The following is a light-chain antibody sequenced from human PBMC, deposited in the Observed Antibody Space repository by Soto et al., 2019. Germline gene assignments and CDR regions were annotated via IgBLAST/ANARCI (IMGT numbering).Light chain of an antibody. CDR3: RESGSSPRT. CDR1: QNVSSSF. CDR2: GAS. V-gene: IGKV3-20*01. J-gene: IGKJ1*01. Sequence: EIVLTQSPGTLSLSPGERATLSCRASQNVSSSFFAWLQQKPGQAPRLLIYGASSRATGITDRFSGSGSGLALTLSISRLDPEDFSVYFCRESGSSPRTFGQGTKVDFK.